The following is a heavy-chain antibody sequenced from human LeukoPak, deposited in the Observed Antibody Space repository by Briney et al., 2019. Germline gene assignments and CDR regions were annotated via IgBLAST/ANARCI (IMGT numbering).Heavy chain of an antibody. CDR3: AFGGYSYGHSAFDI. CDR1: GFTFSSHG. D-gene: IGHD5-18*01. CDR2: ISYDGSNK. Sequence: PGGSLRLSCAASGFTFSSHGMHWVRQAPGKGLEWVAVISYDGSNKYYADSEKGRFTISRDNSKNTLYLQMNSLRAEDTAVYYCAFGGYSYGHSAFDIWGQGTMVTVSS. J-gene: IGHJ3*02. V-gene: IGHV3-30*03.